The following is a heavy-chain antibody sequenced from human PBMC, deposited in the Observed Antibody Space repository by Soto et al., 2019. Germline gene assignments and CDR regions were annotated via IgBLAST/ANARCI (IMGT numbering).Heavy chain of an antibody. J-gene: IGHJ4*02. CDR2: IGTAGDT. D-gene: IGHD1-26*01. CDR3: ARGVRGGGAIGS. CDR1: GFTFSSYD. Sequence: EVQLVESGGGLVQPGGSLRLSCAASGFTFSSYDMHWVRQATGKGLEWVSAIGTAGDTYYPGSVKGRFTISRENAKNSLYLQMNCVRAADTAVYYCARGVRGGGAIGSWGQGSLVTVSS. V-gene: IGHV3-13*01.